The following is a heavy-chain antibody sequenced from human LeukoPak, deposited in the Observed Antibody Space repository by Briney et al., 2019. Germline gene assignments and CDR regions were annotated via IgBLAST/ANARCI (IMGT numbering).Heavy chain of an antibody. CDR3: ARGLYDSSGYYPTTFDN. V-gene: IGHV3-33*01. J-gene: IGHJ4*02. D-gene: IGHD3-22*01. Sequence: PGGSLRLSCAASGFTFSSYGMHWVRQAPGKGLEWVAVIWYDGSTKYYTDSVKGRFTISRDNSKNTLYLQMNSLRDEDTAVYYCARGLYDSSGYYPTTFDNWGQGILVTVSS. CDR2: IWYDGSTK. CDR1: GFTFSSYG.